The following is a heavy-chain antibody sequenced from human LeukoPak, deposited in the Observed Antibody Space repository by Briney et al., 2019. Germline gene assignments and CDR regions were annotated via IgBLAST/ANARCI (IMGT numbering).Heavy chain of an antibody. CDR3: AKAISVGATTDAAD. Sequence: ASVKVSCKASGYTFSGFYIHWVRQAPGQGLEWMGWINPNSGVTNYAQKLQGRVTITRDTSIDTAYMQLSRLRSDDTAVYYCAKAISVGATTDAADWGQGTLVTVSS. J-gene: IGHJ4*02. V-gene: IGHV1-2*02. D-gene: IGHD1-26*01. CDR2: INPNSGVT. CDR1: GYTFSGFY.